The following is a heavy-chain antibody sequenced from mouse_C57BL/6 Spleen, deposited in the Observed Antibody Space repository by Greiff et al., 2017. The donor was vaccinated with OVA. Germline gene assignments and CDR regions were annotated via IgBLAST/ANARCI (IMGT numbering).Heavy chain of an antibody. Sequence: VQLQQSGPELVKPGASVKMSCKASGYTFTDYNMHWVKQSHGKSLEWIGYINPNNGGTSYNQKFKGKATLTVNKSSSTAYMELRSLTSEDSAVYYCASYDYDDGYYFDYWGQGTTLTVSS. CDR1: GYTFTDYN. J-gene: IGHJ2*01. CDR3: ASYDYDDGYYFDY. CDR2: INPNNGGT. D-gene: IGHD2-4*01. V-gene: IGHV1-22*01.